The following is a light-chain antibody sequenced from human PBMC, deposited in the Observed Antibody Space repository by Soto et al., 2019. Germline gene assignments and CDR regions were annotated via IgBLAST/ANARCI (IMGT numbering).Light chain of an antibody. CDR3: GSYTGSIYV. CDR2: EVS. CDR1: SSDVGGYKF. V-gene: IGLV2-14*01. J-gene: IGLJ1*01. Sequence: QSALTQPASVSGSPGQSITIPCTGTSSDVGGYKFVSWYQQHPGTAPKLMIYEVSNRPSGVSSRFSGSKSGNTASLTISGLQAEDEADYFCGSYTGSIYVFGNGTKVTVL.